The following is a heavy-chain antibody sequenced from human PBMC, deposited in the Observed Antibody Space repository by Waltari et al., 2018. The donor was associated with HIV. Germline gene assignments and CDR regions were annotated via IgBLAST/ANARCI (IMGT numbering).Heavy chain of an antibody. CDR1: GGSVTNYY. CDR2: LYHSGST. CDR3: ARHSGSMGGAFDV. D-gene: IGHD3-10*01. Sequence: QLQLQESGPGLAKPSETLSLTCTVSGGSVTNYYWSWIRQPPGKGVEWIGYLYHSGSTNYNPSLKSRVTTSVDTSKNRFSLNLTSVTAADTAVYYCARHSGSMGGAFDVWGQGTMVTVSS. V-gene: IGHV4-59*08. J-gene: IGHJ3*01.